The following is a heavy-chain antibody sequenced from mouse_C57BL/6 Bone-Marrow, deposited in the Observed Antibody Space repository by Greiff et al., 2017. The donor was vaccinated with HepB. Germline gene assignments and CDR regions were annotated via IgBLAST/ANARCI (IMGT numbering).Heavy chain of an antibody. CDR3: ARNDYDVAYYAMDY. CDR2: IEPEDGET. J-gene: IGHJ4*01. V-gene: IGHV14-2*01. Sequence: EVQLQQSGAELVKPGASVKLSCTASGFNIKDYYMHWVKRRTEQGLEWIGRIEPEDGETKYAPKFQGKATITADTSSNTAYLKVSSLTSEDTAVYYCARNDYDVAYYAMDYWGQGTSVTVSS. CDR1: GFNIKDYY. D-gene: IGHD2-4*01.